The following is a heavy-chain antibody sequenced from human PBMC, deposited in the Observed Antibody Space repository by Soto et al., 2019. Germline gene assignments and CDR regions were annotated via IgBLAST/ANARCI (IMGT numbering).Heavy chain of an antibody. Sequence: GGSLRLSCAASGFTFDDYAMHWVRQAPGKGLEWVSGISWNSGSIGYADSVKGRFTISRDNAKNSLYLQMNSLRAEDTALYYCAKDIIPHSSGGLGVWGQGTMVTVSS. J-gene: IGHJ3*01. D-gene: IGHD6-19*01. CDR1: GFTFDDYA. CDR2: ISWNSGSI. CDR3: AKDIIPHSSGGLGV. V-gene: IGHV3-9*01.